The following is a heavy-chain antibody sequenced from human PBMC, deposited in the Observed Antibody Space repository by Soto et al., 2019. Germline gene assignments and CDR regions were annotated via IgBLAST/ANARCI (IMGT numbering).Heavy chain of an antibody. CDR2: INHRGNT. CDR1: GGSFSMYS. V-gene: IGHV4-34*01. J-gene: IGHJ4*02. CDR3: ARIGYFRIDY. Sequence: QVQLQQWGAGLLKPSETLSLTCAVSGGSFSMYSWGWIRQSPGKGLQWMGEINHRGNTNYDPSLKSRVTISVDTAKTQFSLTLTSVTAADTSVYSCARIGYFRIDYWGQGALVTVSA. D-gene: IGHD2-15*01.